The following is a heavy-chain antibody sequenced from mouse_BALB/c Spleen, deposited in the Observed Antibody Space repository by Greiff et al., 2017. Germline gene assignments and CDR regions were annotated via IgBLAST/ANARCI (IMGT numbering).Heavy chain of an antibody. V-gene: IGHV1-85*01. D-gene: IGHD4-1*01. Sequence: VQRVESGADLVKPGASVKLSCKASGYTFTSYDINWVRQRPEQGLEWIGWIFPGDGSTKYNEKFKGKATKTTDKSSSTAYMQRSSLTAEDSAVYYCERDWAFDYWGQGTTLTVSS. CDR3: ERDWAFDY. CDR1: GYTFTSYD. CDR2: IFPGDGST. J-gene: IGHJ2*01.